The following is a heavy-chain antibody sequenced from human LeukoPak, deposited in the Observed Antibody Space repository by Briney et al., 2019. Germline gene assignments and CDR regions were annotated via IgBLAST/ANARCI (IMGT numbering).Heavy chain of an antibody. Sequence: SLRLSCAASGFTFDDYAMHWVRQAPGKGLEWVSGISWNSGSIGYADSVKGRFTISRDNAKNSLYLQMNSLRAEDTALYYCAKEMGAQDYGDYFPYYYGMDVWGQGTTVTVSS. V-gene: IGHV3-9*01. J-gene: IGHJ6*02. CDR3: AKEMGAQDYGDYFPYYYGMDV. CDR2: ISWNSGSI. D-gene: IGHD4-17*01. CDR1: GFTFDDYA.